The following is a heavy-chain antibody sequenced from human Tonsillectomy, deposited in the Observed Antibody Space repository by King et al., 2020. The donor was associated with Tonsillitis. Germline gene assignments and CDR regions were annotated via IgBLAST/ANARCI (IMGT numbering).Heavy chain of an antibody. CDR2: ISGSGGST. J-gene: IGHJ4*02. V-gene: IGHV3-23*04. Sequence: VQLVESGGGLVQPGGSLRLSCAASGFTFSSYATSWVRQAPGKGLEWVSAISGSGGSTYYADSVKGRFTISRDNSKNTLYLQMNSLRAEDTAVYYCAKDDDRAVAVIPYFDYWGQGTLVTVSS. CDR1: GFTFSSYA. CDR3: AKDDDRAVAVIPYFDY. D-gene: IGHD6-19*01.